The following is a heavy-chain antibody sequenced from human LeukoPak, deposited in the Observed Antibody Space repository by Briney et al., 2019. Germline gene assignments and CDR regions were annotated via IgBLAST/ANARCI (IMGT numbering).Heavy chain of an antibody. D-gene: IGHD3-22*01. V-gene: IGHV3-30*02. J-gene: IGHJ4*02. Sequence: GGSLRLSCAASGFPFSDYVMHWVRQAPGKGLEWVAVIRYDGNNKYYADSVKGRFTISRDNSKNMLYLQMNSLGTEDTAVYYCAGDLLYYDSSGGDYWGQGTLVTVSS. CDR2: IRYDGNNK. CDR1: GFPFSDYV. CDR3: AGDLLYYDSSGGDY.